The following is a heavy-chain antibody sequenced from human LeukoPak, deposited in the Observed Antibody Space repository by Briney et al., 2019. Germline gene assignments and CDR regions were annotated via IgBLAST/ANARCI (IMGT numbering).Heavy chain of an antibody. Sequence: SVQVSCKASGYTFTDYYIHWVRQAPGQGLEWMGRIIPILGIANYAQKFQGRVTITADKSTSTAYMELSSLRSEDTAVYYCARLVRGAESDYWGQGTLVTVSS. J-gene: IGHJ4*02. D-gene: IGHD3-10*01. CDR1: GYTFTDYY. CDR2: IIPILGIA. V-gene: IGHV1-69*02. CDR3: ARLVRGAESDY.